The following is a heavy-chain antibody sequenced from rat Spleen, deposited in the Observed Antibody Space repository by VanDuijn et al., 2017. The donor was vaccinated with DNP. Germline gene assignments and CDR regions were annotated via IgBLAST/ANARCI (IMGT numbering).Heavy chain of an antibody. CDR1: EFSLTNYD. J-gene: IGHJ2*01. Sequence: VQLKESGPGLVQPSQTLSLTCTVSEFSLTNYDVHWLRQPPGKGLEWMGVMWTGGGTAYNSLLKPRLSISRDTSKSQVYLKMNSLQTEDTATYYCARDLRERDYWGQGVMVTVSS. V-gene: IGHV2S63*01. CDR3: ARDLRERDY. CDR2: MWTGGGT.